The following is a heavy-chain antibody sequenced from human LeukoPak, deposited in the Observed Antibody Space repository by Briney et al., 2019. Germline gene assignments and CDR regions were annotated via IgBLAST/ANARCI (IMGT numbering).Heavy chain of an antibody. CDR3: AKREYSSSEFDY. Sequence: GGSLRLSCAASGFTFSSYGMSWVRQAPGKGLEWVSAISGSGGSTYYADSVKGRFTIPRDNSKNTLYLQMNSLRAEDTAVYYCAKREYSSSEFDYWGQGTLVTVSS. CDR1: GFTFSSYG. J-gene: IGHJ4*02. CDR2: ISGSGGST. D-gene: IGHD6-6*01. V-gene: IGHV3-23*01.